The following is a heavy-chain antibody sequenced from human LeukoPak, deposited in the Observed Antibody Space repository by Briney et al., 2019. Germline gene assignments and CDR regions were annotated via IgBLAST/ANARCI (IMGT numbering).Heavy chain of an antibody. D-gene: IGHD4-23*01. V-gene: IGHV4-30-4*08. CDR2: IYYSGST. CDR3: ARDLLNEGNHLDY. CDR1: GFTVSGNY. Sequence: LRLSCAASGFTVSGNYMSWVRQAPGKGLEWIGYIYYSGSTYYNPSLKSRVTISVDTSKNQFSLKLSSVTAADTAVYYCARDLLNEGNHLDYWGQGTLVTVSS. J-gene: IGHJ4*02.